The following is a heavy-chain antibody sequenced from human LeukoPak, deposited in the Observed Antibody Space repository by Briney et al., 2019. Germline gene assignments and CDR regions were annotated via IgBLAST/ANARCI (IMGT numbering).Heavy chain of an antibody. J-gene: IGHJ4*02. CDR3: ATDSLTKYYYDSSGYYKGSGFAY. V-gene: IGHV1-24*01. CDR2: FDPEDGET. CDR1: GYTLTELS. D-gene: IGHD3-22*01. Sequence: ASVKVSCKVSGYTLTELSMHWVRQAPGKGLEWMGGFDPEDGETIYAQKFQGRVTMTEDTSTDTAYMELSSLRSEDTAVYYCATDSLTKYYYDSSGYYKGSGFAYWGQGTLVTVSS.